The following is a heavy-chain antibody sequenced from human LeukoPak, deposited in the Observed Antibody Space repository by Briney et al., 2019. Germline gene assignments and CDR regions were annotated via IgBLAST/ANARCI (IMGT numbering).Heavy chain of an antibody. CDR2: IYYSGST. J-gene: IGHJ4*02. V-gene: IGHV4-59*08. D-gene: IGHD2-2*01. CDR3: ARHGDIVVVPAAIDY. CDR1: GGSISSYY. Sequence: NPSETLSLTCTVSGGSISSYYWSWIRQPPGKGLEWIGYIYYSGSTNYNPSLKSRVTISVDTSKNQFSLKLSSVTAADTAVYYCARHGDIVVVPAAIDYWGQGTLVTVSS.